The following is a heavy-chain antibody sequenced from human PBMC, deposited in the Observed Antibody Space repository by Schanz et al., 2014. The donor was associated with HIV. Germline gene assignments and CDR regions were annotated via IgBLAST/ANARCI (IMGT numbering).Heavy chain of an antibody. CDR2: ISTSGTYI. CDR1: RLTFSGYS. D-gene: IGHD2-2*01. J-gene: IGHJ6*02. Sequence: EVQLVESGGGLVKPGGSLRLSCAGSRLTFSGYSMNWVRQAPGKGLEWASSISTSGTYIFYADSVKGRFTISRDNSENTLFLQVNSLRAEDTAVYYCAKDRRGGYQFLYGLDVWGQGTTVTVSS. CDR3: AKDRRGGYQFLYGLDV. V-gene: IGHV3-21*02.